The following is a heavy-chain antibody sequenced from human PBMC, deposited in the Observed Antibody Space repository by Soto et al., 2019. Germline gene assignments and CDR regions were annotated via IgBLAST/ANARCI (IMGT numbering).Heavy chain of an antibody. J-gene: IGHJ4*02. CDR1: GYTLTELS. V-gene: IGHV1-24*01. D-gene: IGHD6-19*01. CDR2: FDPEDGET. CDR3: ATSEPYSSGWYLGHYFDY. Sequence: ASVKVSCKVSGYTLTELSMHRVRQAPGKGLEWMGGFDPEDGETIYAQKFQGRVTMTEDTSTDTAYMELSSLRSEDTAVYYCATSEPYSSGWYLGHYFDYWGQGTLVTVSS.